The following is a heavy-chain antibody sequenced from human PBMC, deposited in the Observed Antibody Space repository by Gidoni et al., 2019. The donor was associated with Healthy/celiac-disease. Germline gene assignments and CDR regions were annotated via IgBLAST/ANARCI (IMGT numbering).Heavy chain of an antibody. D-gene: IGHD3-3*01. J-gene: IGHJ4*02. CDR2: ISYDGSNK. CDR1: RFTFSCYA. Sequence: QVQLVQSGAGVVQPGRSLRLYCAAPRFTFSCYAMHWVRQAPGKGLEWVAVISYDGSNKYYADSVKGRFTISRDNSKNTLYLQMNSLRAEDTAVYYCARGGFLDHLTLGYFDYWGQGTLVTVSS. CDR3: ARGGFLDHLTLGYFDY. V-gene: IGHV3-30*16.